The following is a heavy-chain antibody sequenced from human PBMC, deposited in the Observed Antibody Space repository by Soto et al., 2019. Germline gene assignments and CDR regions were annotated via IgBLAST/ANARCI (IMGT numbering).Heavy chain of an antibody. CDR1: GYAFTVYH. CDR2: INPNSGGT. D-gene: IGHD3-3*01. V-gene: IGHV1-2*04. Sequence: SLVKVSCKGVGYAFTVYHIGWRLQAPKQGLEWMGWINPNSGGTNYAQKFQGWVTMTRDTSISTAYMELSRLRSDDTAVYYCAREDTFRCECWRGYYPPAFDIWGEAPMVTVPS. CDR3: AREDTFRCECWRGYYPPAFDI. J-gene: IGHJ3*02.